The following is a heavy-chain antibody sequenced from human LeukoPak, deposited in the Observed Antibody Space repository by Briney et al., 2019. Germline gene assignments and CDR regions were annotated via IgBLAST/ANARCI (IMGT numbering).Heavy chain of an antibody. D-gene: IGHD1-26*01. CDR1: GFTFSSYS. V-gene: IGHV3-21*01. J-gene: IGHJ6*03. CDR3: ARVPTTPFWHYYCMDV. CDR2: ISSSSSYI. Sequence: GGSLRLSCAASGFTFSSYSMNWVRQAPGKGLEWVSSISSSSSYIYYADSVKGRFTISRDNAKNPLYLQMNSLRAEDTAVYYCARVPTTPFWHYYCMDVWGKGTTVTVSS.